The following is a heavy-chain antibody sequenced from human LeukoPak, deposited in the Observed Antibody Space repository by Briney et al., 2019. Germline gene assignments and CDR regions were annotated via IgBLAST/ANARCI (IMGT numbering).Heavy chain of an antibody. V-gene: IGHV3-23*01. CDR1: GLTFKNYA. CDR2: ISGKGDST. J-gene: IGHJ5*02. Sequence: GGSLRLSCAASGLTFKNYAMTWVRQAPGKGLEWVSTISGKGDSTYYADSVKGRFTISRDNSKNTLSLQMNSLKADDTAVYYCAKGGHFSCFDPWGQGTLVSVSS. CDR3: AKGGHFSCFDP. D-gene: IGHD1-26*01.